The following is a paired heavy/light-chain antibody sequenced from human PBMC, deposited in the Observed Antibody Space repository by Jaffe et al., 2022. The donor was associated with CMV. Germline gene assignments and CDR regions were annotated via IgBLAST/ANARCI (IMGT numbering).Light chain of an antibody. CDR3: QQANSFPPV. V-gene: IGKV1-12*01. CDR1: QGISSW. CDR2: AAS. Sequence: DIQMTQSPSSVSASVGDRVTITCRASQGISSWLAWYQQKPGKAPKLLIYAASSLQSGVPSRFSGSGSGTDFTLTISSLQPEDFATYYCQQANSFPPVFGPGTKVDIK. J-gene: IGKJ3*01.
Heavy chain of an antibody. CDR2: INAGNGNT. CDR3: ARDLEYSSSRYYYYYYMDV. CDR1: GYTFTSYA. Sequence: QVQLVQSGAEVKKPGASVKVSCKASGYTFTSYAMHWVRQAPGQRLEWMGWINAGNGNTKYSQKFQGRVTITRDTSASTAYMELSSLRSEDTAVYYCARDLEYSSSRYYYYYYMDVWGKGTTVTVSS. D-gene: IGHD6-6*01. V-gene: IGHV1-3*01. J-gene: IGHJ6*03.